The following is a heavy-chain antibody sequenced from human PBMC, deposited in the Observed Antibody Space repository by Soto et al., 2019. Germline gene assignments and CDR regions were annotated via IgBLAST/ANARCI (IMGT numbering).Heavy chain of an antibody. CDR3: AKDRPPDGIWTFDS. V-gene: IGHV3-23*01. J-gene: IGHJ4*02. CDR1: GFTFSTYT. CDR2: INAPGSPT. D-gene: IGHD3-9*01. Sequence: GGSLRLSCAASGFTFSTYTMNWVRQAPGKGLEWVSGINAPGSPTYYAASVKGRFTVSRDNSKKMLFLQMNSLRDEDTAMYYCAKDRPPDGIWTFDSXGRGTLVTVAS.